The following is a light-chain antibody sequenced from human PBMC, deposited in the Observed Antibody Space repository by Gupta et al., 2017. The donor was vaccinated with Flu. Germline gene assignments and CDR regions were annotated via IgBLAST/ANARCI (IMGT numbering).Light chain of an antibody. CDR2: GTS. J-gene: IGKJ4*01. CDR1: QSVSSTY. CDR3: QQYDISPFT. V-gene: IGKV3-20*01. Sequence: EIVLTQSPGTLSLSPGERATLSCRASQSVSSTYFAWYQHKPGQAPRLLIYGTSPRATGIPDRFSGRGSGTDFILTISRLEPEDSAVYYCQQYDISPFTFGGGTKVEI.